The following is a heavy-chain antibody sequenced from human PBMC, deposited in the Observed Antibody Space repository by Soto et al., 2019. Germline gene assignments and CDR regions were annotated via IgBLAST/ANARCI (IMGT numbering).Heavy chain of an antibody. D-gene: IGHD3-3*01. CDR2: IKQDGSEK. J-gene: IGHJ4*02. CDR3: ARVVLDFWQEPAFDY. Sequence: GGSLRLSCAASGFTFSSYWMSWVRQAPGKGLEWVANIKQDGSEKYYVDSVKGRFTISRDNAKNSLYLQMNSLRAEDTAVYYCARVVLDFWQEPAFDYWGQGTLVTVSS. V-gene: IGHV3-7*01. CDR1: GFTFSSYW.